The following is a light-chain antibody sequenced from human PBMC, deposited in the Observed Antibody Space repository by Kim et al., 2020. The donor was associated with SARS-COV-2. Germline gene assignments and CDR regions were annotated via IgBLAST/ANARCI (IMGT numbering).Light chain of an antibody. Sequence: SPGESATLSCRASQSVSSSYLAWYQQHPGQAPRLLIYGASSRATGIPDRFSGSGSGTDFTLTISRLEPEDFAVYYCQQYGSSPPYTFGQGTKLEI. CDR2: GAS. CDR3: QQYGSSPPYT. J-gene: IGKJ2*01. CDR1: QSVSSSY. V-gene: IGKV3-20*01.